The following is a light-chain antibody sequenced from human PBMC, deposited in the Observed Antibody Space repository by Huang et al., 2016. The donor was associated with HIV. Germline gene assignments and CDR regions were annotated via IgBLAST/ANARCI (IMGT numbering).Light chain of an antibody. Sequence: DIQMTQSPSSLSASVGDRVTITCQASQGISSYLNWYQQKPGKAPKLLIYAASSLQSGVPSRFSGSGSGTDFTLTISSLQPEDYATYYCQQSYSTPQTFGQGTKVEIK. CDR1: QGISSY. J-gene: IGKJ1*01. CDR2: AAS. V-gene: IGKV1-39*01. CDR3: QQSYSTPQT.